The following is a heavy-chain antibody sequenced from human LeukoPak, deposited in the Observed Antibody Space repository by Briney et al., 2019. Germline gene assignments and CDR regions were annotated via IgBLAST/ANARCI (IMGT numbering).Heavy chain of an antibody. D-gene: IGHD2-15*01. Sequence: SETLSLTCTVSGYSISSGYYWGWIRQPPGKGLEWIGSIYHSGSTYYNPSLKSRATISVDTSKNQFSLKLSSVTAADTAVYYCASTLGHYMDVWGKGTTVTISS. CDR2: IYHSGST. CDR3: ASTLGHYMDV. V-gene: IGHV4-38-2*02. J-gene: IGHJ6*03. CDR1: GYSISSGYY.